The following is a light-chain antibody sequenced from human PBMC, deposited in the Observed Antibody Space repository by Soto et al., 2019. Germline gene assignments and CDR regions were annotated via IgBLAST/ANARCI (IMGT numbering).Light chain of an antibody. CDR3: QQYSKWPIT. V-gene: IGKV3-15*01. CDR1: QSHNSSY. Sequence: EMLMTQSPAILSVSPGESATPFCRARQSHNSSYLAWYQQHPGQTATLLIYGISTRATGIPARFSGSGSGTEFSPTISSLQSEDFAVYYCQQYSKWPITFGPGTRLEI. J-gene: IGKJ5*01. CDR2: GIS.